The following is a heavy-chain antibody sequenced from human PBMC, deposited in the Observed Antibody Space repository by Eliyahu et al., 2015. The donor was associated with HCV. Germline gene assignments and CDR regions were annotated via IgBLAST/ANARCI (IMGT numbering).Heavy chain of an antibody. Sequence: QVQLVQSGAEVKKPGSSVKVSCKASGGTFARNAINWVRQAPGHGLEWMGGIIPLFGTANYAQKFQGRVTITADEYTSTSYMELSSLRSEDTAVYYCARGGEEHQLQSRPFDYWGQGTLVSVSS. CDR2: IIPLFGTA. CDR1: GGTFARNA. D-gene: IGHD2-2*01. V-gene: IGHV1-69*01. J-gene: IGHJ4*02. CDR3: ARGGEEHQLQSRPFDY.